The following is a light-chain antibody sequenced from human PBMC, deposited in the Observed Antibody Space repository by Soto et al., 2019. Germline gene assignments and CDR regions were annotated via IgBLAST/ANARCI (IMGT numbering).Light chain of an antibody. CDR1: SGHSSYI. CDR3: ETWDSHTWV. J-gene: IGLJ3*02. CDR2: LEGRGSY. V-gene: IGLV4-60*02. Sequence: QSVLTQSSSASASLGSSVTLTCTLSSGHSSYIIAWHQQQPGKAPRYLMNLEGRGSYNKGSGVPDRFSGSSSGADRYLTISNLQFEDEADYYCETWDSHTWVFGGGTKVTVL.